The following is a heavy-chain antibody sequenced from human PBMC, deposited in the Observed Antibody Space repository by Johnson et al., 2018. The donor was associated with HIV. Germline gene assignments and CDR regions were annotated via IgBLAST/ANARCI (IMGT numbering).Heavy chain of an antibody. CDR1: GFTISTFW. CDR2: ISSDVSNK. J-gene: IGHJ3*02. V-gene: IGHV3-30-3*01. CDR3: ARSVGYCSGGSCSPDAFDI. Sequence: QVQLVESGGALVQPWGSLRLSCEVSGFTISTFWMHWVRQVPGKGLEWVAVISSDVSNKYYADSVKGRFTISRDNSKNTLYLQMNSLSAEDTALYYCARSVGYCSGGSCSPDAFDIWGQGTMVTVSS. D-gene: IGHD2-15*01.